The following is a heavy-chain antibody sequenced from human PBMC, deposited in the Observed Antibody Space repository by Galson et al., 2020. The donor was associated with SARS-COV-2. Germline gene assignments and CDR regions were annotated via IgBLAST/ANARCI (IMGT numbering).Heavy chain of an antibody. Sequence: SETLSLTCTVSGGPISSGGYYWSWIRQHPGKGLAWIGYIYYSGSTYYNPSLKSRVTISVDTSKNQFSLKLSSVTAADTAVYYCARDGGRYCSSTSCSFDYWGQGTLVTVSS. CDR1: GGPISSGGYY. D-gene: IGHD2-2*01. CDR2: IYYSGST. CDR3: ARDGGRYCSSTSCSFDY. V-gene: IGHV4-31*03. J-gene: IGHJ4*02.